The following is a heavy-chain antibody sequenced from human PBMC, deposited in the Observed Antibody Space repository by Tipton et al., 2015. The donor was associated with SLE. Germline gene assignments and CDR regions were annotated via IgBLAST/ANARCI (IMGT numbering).Heavy chain of an antibody. J-gene: IGHJ4*02. CDR2: IYHSGST. D-gene: IGHD3/OR15-3a*01. Sequence: TLSLTCAVYGGSFSGYYWGWIRQPPGKGLEWIGSIYHSGSTYYNPSLKSRVTITVDTSKNQFSLQLSSVTAADTAVYYCARLVWFPSFGAISSNFDYWGQGSLVTVSS. CDR3: ARLVWFPSFGAISSNFDY. CDR1: GGSFSGYY. V-gene: IGHV4-34*01.